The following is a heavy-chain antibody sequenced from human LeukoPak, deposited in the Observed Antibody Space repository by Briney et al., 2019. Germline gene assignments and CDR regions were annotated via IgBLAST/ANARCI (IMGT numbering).Heavy chain of an antibody. CDR1: EFTVISNY. CDR3: ARGSLSGRAFDL. J-gene: IGHJ3*01. V-gene: IGHV3-53*01. Sequence: GGSLRLSCAASEFTVISNYMSWVRQAPGKGLEWVSIIYTGGTTSYADSVEGRFTVPRDDFKNTLSLQMNSLRAEDTAVYYCARGSLSGRAFDLWGQGTMVTVSS. CDR2: IYTGGTT.